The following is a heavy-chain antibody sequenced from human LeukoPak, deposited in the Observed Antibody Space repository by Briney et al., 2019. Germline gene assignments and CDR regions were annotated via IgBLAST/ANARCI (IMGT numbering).Heavy chain of an antibody. Sequence: TFSSYAMSWVRQPPGKGLEWIGSIYYSGSTYYNPSLKSRVTISVDTSKNQFSLKLSSVTAADTAVYYCARHSYSNYADYWGQGTLVTVSS. J-gene: IGHJ4*02. CDR3: ARHSYSNYADY. CDR2: IYYSGST. CDR1: TFSSYA. D-gene: IGHD4-11*01. V-gene: IGHV4-39*01.